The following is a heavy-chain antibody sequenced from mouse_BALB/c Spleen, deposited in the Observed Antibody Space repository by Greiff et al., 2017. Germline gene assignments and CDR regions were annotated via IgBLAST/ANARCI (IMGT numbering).Heavy chain of an antibody. J-gene: IGHJ4*01. Sequence: VHVKQSGAELVKPGASVKLSCTASGFNIKDTYMHWVKQRPEQGLEWIGRIDPANGNTKYDPKFQGKATITADTSSNTAYLQLSSLTSEDTAFYYCARKDYYYAMDYWGQGTSVTVSS. CDR1: GFNIKDTY. CDR3: ARKDYYYAMDY. V-gene: IGHV14-3*02. CDR2: IDPANGNT.